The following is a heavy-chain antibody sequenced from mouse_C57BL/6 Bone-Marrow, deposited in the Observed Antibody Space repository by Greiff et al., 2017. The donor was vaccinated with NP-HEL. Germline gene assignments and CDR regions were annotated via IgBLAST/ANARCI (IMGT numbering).Heavy chain of an antibody. CDR2: ISYDGSN. D-gene: IGHD1-1*01. Sequence: EVQLVESGPGLVKPSQSLSLSCSVSGYSITSGYYWNWIRQFPGNKLEWMGYISYDGSNNYNPSLKNRIPITRDTSKNQFFLKLKSGTTEDTATYDCARESGSSYRYFDVWGTGTTVTVSS. J-gene: IGHJ1*03. CDR1: GYSITSGYY. V-gene: IGHV3-6*01. CDR3: ARESGSSYRYFDV.